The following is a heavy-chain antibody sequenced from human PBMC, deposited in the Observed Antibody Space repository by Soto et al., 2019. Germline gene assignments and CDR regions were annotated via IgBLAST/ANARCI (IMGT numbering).Heavy chain of an antibody. D-gene: IGHD3-16*01. CDR1: GDSISSGNKY. V-gene: IGHV4-30-4*01. Sequence: SETLSLTCTVSGDSISSGNKYWSWIRQPPGKGLEWIGYVFSSGTTYYNPSLKGRVSISLDASENQFSLKFASVTDADSAVYYCARVPSPFDYYYAMDVWGKGTTVNVS. CDR3: ARVPSPFDYYYAMDV. J-gene: IGHJ6*04. CDR2: VFSSGTT.